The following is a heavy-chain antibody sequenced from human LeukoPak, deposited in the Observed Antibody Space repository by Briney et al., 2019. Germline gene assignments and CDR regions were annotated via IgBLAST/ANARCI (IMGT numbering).Heavy chain of an antibody. V-gene: IGHV3-53*01. CDR1: GFTVSSNY. D-gene: IGHD2-2*01. J-gene: IGHJ4*02. CDR3: ARDLLGGSSTKFDY. CDR2: IYSGGST. Sequence: GGSLRLSCAASGFTVSSNYMSWVRQAPGKGLEWVSVIYSGGSTYYADSVKGRFTISRDNSKNTVYLQMNSLRAEDTAVYFCARDLLGGSSTKFDYWGQGTLVTVSS.